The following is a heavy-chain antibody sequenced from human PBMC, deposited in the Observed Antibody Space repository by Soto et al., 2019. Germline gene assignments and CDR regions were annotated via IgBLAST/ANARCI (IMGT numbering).Heavy chain of an antibody. J-gene: IGHJ6*02. V-gene: IGHV4-39*01. D-gene: IGHD4-17*01. CDR3: ASSILHDYDLVYYGMDV. Sequence: QLLESGPGLVKPSETLSLTCTVSGGSISSSSYYWGWIRQPPGTGLEWIGSIYYSGRTYYTPSLKGRVTISVDPSKNQFSLKLSAVTAADTAVYDCASSILHDYDLVYYGMDVWGQGTTVTVSS. CDR1: GGSISSSSYY. CDR2: IYYSGRT.